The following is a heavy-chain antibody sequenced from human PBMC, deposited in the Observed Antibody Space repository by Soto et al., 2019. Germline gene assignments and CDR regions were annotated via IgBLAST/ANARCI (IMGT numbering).Heavy chain of an antibody. Sequence: QVQLVQSGAEVKKPGSSVKVSCKASGGTFSSYAISWVRQAPGQGLEWMGGIIPIFGTANYAQKFQGRVTIPADESPSTAYMELSSLRSEDTAVYYCARGPITMKEGRGIAEYFQHWGQGTLVTVSS. CDR3: ARGPITMKEGRGIAEYFQH. D-gene: IGHD3-22*01. J-gene: IGHJ1*01. CDR1: GGTFSSYA. V-gene: IGHV1-69*12. CDR2: IIPIFGTA.